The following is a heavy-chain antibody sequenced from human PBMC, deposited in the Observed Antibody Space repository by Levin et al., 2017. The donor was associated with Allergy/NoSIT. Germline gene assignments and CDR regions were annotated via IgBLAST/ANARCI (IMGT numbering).Heavy chain of an antibody. Sequence: PGGSLRLSCAASGFAFSTYTMNWVRQAPGKGLEWISKISSGSTTIDYADSVKGRFTTSRDNARDSLYLQMNSLTDEDTAVYYCARMKRNIPDAFDVWGQGIMVAVTS. D-gene: IGHD1-1*01. CDR3: ARMKRNIPDAFDV. CDR1: GFAFSTYT. V-gene: IGHV3-48*02. J-gene: IGHJ3*01. CDR2: ISSGSTTI.